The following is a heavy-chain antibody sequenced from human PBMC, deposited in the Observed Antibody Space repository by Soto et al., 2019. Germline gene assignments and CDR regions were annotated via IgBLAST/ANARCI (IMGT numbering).Heavy chain of an antibody. CDR2: MSPNSGKT. V-gene: IGHV1-8*01. CDR1: GYTFTSYD. J-gene: IGHJ4*01. Sequence: QVQLVQSGAEVKKPGASVKVSCKASGYTFTSYDINWMRQATGQGLEWLGWMSPNSGKTGYSKKFQGRIIMTRDTSTSTAYMELSSLTDEATAIYYCARTTWGTGDFDYWGHGTLVTVSS. CDR3: ARTTWGTGDFDY. D-gene: IGHD7-27*01.